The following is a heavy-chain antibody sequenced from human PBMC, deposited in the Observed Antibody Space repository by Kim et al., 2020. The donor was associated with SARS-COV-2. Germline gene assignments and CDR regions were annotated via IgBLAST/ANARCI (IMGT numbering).Heavy chain of an antibody. V-gene: IGHV4-61*08. Sequence: SETLSLTCSVSGVSVSINGYYWTWIRQPPGKGLEYIGYISYSGSTNYNPSLASRVTMSLDTSKNQFSRTLGSLTAADTAVYYCATGRAWLDPWGQGILVTVPS. CDR1: GVSVSINGYY. J-gene: IGHJ5*02. CDR3: ATGRAWLDP. CDR2: ISYSGST.